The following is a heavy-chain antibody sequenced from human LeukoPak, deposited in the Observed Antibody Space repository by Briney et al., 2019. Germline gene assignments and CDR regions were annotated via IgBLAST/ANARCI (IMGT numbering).Heavy chain of an antibody. CDR2: IYPGDSDT. D-gene: IGHD6-19*01. CDR3: AIQRGSAWTDDAFDI. J-gene: IGHJ3*02. CDR1: GYSFTSNW. Sequence: GESLKISSKGSGYSFTSNWIGWLRQMPRKGLEWMGIIYPGDSDTRYSASFQGQVTISGDKSISTAYLPWSSLKASDTAMYYCAIQRGSAWTDDAFDIWGQGTMVTVSS. V-gene: IGHV5-51*01.